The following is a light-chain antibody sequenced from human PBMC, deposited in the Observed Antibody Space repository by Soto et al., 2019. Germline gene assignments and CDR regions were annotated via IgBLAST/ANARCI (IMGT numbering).Light chain of an antibody. CDR1: QSVSSY. CDR3: QQRSNWSIT. J-gene: IGKJ5*01. V-gene: IGKV3-11*01. Sequence: IVMTRSPATLSVTRREIASPSCRASQSVSSYLAWYQQKPGQDPRLLIYDASNRATGIPARFSGSGSGTDFTLTISSLEPEDFAVYYCQQRSNWSITFGQGTRLEI. CDR2: DAS.